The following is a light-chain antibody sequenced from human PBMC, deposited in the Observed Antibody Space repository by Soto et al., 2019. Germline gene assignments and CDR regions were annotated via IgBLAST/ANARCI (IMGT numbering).Light chain of an antibody. Sequence: DIQMTQSPSTLSASVGDSVTITCRASQSVSTWLAWYQQKPGKAPKLLIYMTSTLEIGVPSRFSGSGSGTEFTLTISSLQPDDFATYYCQQYTSFSHTFGQGTKLEIK. CDR2: MTS. CDR3: QQYTSFSHT. V-gene: IGKV1-5*03. CDR1: QSVSTW. J-gene: IGKJ2*01.